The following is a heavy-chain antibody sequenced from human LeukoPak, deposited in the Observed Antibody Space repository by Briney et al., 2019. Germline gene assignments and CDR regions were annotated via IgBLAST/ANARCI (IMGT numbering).Heavy chain of an antibody. CDR1: GGSISSYY. CDR2: SYHRGST. CDR3: ARDRELGY. J-gene: IGHJ4*02. D-gene: IGHD1-1*01. V-gene: IGHV4-59*01. Sequence: SETLSLTCTVSGGSISSYYWSWIRQPPGKRLEWIGWSYHRGSTSYNPSLKSRVAISVDTSKNQFSLKLSSVTAADTAVYYCARDRELGYWGQGTLVTVSS.